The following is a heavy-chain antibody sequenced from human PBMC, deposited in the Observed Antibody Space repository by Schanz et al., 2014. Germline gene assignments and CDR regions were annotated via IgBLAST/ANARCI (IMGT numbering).Heavy chain of an antibody. CDR2: IYYRGNT. V-gene: IGHV4-31*03. D-gene: IGHD1-26*01. J-gene: IGHJ5*02. CDR1: GDSISSAY. CDR3: ARVPEPGWFDP. Sequence: QVQLQESGPGLVEPSQTLSLTCTVSGDSISSAYWSWIRQHPGKGLEWIGFIYYRGNTYYNPSLNRRVSIARDPSKTQCFLNLNSLTAADTAGYYCARVPEPGWFDPWGQGAPVTVSS.